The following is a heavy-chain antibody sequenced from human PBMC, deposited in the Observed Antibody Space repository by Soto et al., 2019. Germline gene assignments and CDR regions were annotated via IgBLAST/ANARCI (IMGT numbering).Heavy chain of an antibody. CDR2: ISTYNGNT. Sequence: QVQLVQSGAAVKKPGASVKVSCKASGYTFTRYGIRWVRQAPGQGLEWMGWISTYNGNTKYAQKLQGRVTMTTDTSTSTADMELRSLRSDDTAVFDCAREMVRGVGSDYWGQGTLGTVSS. V-gene: IGHV1-18*01. D-gene: IGHD3-10*01. CDR1: GYTFTRYG. J-gene: IGHJ4*02. CDR3: AREMVRGVGSDY.